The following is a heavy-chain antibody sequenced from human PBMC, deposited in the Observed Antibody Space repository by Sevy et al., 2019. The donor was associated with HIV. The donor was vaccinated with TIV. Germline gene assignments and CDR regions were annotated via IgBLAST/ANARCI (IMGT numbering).Heavy chain of an antibody. D-gene: IGHD3-10*01. CDR1: GFTFSTYA. J-gene: IGHJ4*02. V-gene: IGHV3-23*01. Sequence: GGSPRLSCAASGFTFSTYAMTWVRQAPGKGLEWVSVISLSGGDTYYTDSVKGRFTISRDNSKNTLYLQMNSLRAEDTAVYYCAKDRVSGTYYTGDFDYWGQGTLVTVSS. CDR3: AKDRVSGTYYTGDFDY. CDR2: ISLSGGDT.